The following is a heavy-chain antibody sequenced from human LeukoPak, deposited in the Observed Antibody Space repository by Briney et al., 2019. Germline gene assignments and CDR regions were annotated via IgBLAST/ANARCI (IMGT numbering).Heavy chain of an antibody. D-gene: IGHD3-10*01. CDR1: GYTFTGYY. V-gene: IGHV1-2*02. J-gene: IGHJ5*02. CDR3: ARAGPHLNWFDP. Sequence: GASVKVSCKASGYTFTGYYMHWVRQAPGQGLEWMGWINPNRGGTNYAQKFQGRVTMTRDTSISTAYMELSRLRSDDTAVYYCARAGPHLNWFDPWGQGTLVTVSS. CDR2: INPNRGGT.